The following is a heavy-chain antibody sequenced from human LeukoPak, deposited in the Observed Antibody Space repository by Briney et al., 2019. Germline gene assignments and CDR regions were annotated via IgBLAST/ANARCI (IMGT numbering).Heavy chain of an antibody. Sequence: ASVKVSCKASGYTFTSYYMHWVRQAPGQGLEWMGIINPSGGSTRYAQKFQGRVTMTRDTSTSTVYMELSSLRSEDTAVYYCARAYYYDSSGYSDYFDYWGQGTLVTVSS. D-gene: IGHD3-22*01. CDR3: ARAYYYDSSGYSDYFDY. V-gene: IGHV1-46*01. CDR1: GYTFTSYY. CDR2: INPSGGST. J-gene: IGHJ4*02.